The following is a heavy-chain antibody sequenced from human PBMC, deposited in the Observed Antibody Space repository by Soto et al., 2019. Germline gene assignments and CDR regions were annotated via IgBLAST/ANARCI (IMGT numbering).Heavy chain of an antibody. CDR2: IYYSGST. D-gene: IGHD2-15*01. CDR1: GGSISSGGYY. Sequence: SETLSLTCTVSGGSISSGGYYWSWIRQHPGKGLEWIGYIYYSGSTYYNPSLKSRVTISVDTSKNQFSLKLSSVTAADTAVYYGGRVFKSGSYYEVFDFWGQGTMVTVS. V-gene: IGHV4-31*03. J-gene: IGHJ4*02. CDR3: GRVFKSGSYYEVFDF.